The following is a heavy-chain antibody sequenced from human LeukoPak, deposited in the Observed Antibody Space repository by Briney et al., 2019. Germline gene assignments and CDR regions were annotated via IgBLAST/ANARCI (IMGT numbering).Heavy chain of an antibody. Sequence: PSETLSLTCTVSGGSINNSDYYWGWIRQPPGKGLDWIGTIYYSGSTYYNPSLKSRVTISGDTSRNQFSLRLGSVTAADTAVYFCARANMQWLQRRGLFDYWGQGTLVTVSS. J-gene: IGHJ4*02. CDR2: IYYSGST. V-gene: IGHV4-39*07. D-gene: IGHD6-19*01. CDR3: ARANMQWLQRRGLFDY. CDR1: GGSINNSDYY.